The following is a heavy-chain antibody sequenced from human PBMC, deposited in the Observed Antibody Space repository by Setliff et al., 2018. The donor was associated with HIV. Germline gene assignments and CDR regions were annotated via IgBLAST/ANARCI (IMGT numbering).Heavy chain of an antibody. CDR1: GFTFSSYW. V-gene: IGHV3-7*03. Sequence: PGGSLRLSCAASGFTFSSYWMSWVRQAPGKGVEWVANIKEDGSEKYYVDSVKGRFTISRDNAQNSLYLQMSSLKVEDTAVYYCARDLAYWGQGTLVTVSS. CDR3: ARDLAY. J-gene: IGHJ4*02. CDR2: IKEDGSEK.